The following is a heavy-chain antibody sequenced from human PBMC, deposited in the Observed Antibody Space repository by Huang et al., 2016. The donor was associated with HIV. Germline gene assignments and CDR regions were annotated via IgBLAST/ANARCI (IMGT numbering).Heavy chain of an antibody. CDR3: ARTASYSGSYRGAF. V-gene: IGHV5-51*03. D-gene: IGHD1-26*01. CDR2: IFPGDPVT. J-gene: IGHJ3*01. CDR1: GYSFSTDW. Sequence: EVQLVQSGAEVKKPGESLKIPCKGSGYSFSTDWIGWLRQMPGKGLEWRGMIFPGDPVTRYSPSFPGQVTISADKSISTAYLKWRRLKASETAMYYCARTASYSGSYRGAFWGQGTMVTVSS.